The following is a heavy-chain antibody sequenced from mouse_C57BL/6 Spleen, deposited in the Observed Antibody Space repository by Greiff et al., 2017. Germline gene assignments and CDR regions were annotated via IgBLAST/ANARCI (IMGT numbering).Heavy chain of an antibody. D-gene: IGHD2-4*01. CDR3: ARHDYDGRGFDY. CDR2: IYPGDGDT. V-gene: IGHV1-82*01. J-gene: IGHJ2*01. CDR1: GYAFSSSW. Sequence: QVQLQQSGPELVKPGASVKISCKASGYAFSSSWMNWVKQRPGKGLEWIGRIYPGDGDTNYNGKFKGKDTLTADKSSSTAYMQISSLTSEDSAVYFCARHDYDGRGFDYWGQGTTLTVSS.